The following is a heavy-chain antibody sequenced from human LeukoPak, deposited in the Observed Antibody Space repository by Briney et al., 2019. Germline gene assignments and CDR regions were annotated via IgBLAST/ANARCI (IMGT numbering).Heavy chain of an antibody. CDR3: ARVNRNTMNAWFYNWFDP. CDR2: ISAYNGNT. D-gene: IGHD3-22*01. V-gene: IGHV1-18*01. J-gene: IGHJ5*02. CDR1: GYTFTSYG. Sequence: ASVKVSCKASGYTFTSYGISWVRQAPGQGLEWMGWISAYNGNTNYAQKLQGRVTMTTDTSTSTAYMELRSLRSDDTAVYYCARVNRNTMNAWFYNWFDPWGQGTLVTVSS.